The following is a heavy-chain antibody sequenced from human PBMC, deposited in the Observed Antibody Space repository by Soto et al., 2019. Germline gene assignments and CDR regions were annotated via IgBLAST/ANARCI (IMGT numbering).Heavy chain of an antibody. CDR3: ARDAGGPADY. J-gene: IGHJ4*02. V-gene: IGHV4-59*01. CDR2: MYYSGST. D-gene: IGHD2-15*01. Sequence: SDTLSLTCTVSVESISIYYWSWIRQPPGKGLEWIGYMYYSGSTNYNPSLTRRVTISVDTSKNQFSLKLSSVTAADTAVYYCARDAGGPADYWGQGTLVTVSS. CDR1: VESISIYY.